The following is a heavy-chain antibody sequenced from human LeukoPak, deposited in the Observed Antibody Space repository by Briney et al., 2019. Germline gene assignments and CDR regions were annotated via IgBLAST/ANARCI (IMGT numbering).Heavy chain of an antibody. CDR1: GGTFSSYA. J-gene: IGHJ5*02. CDR3: ARERSGYQLGNWFDP. V-gene: IGHV1-69*13. CDR2: IIPIFGTA. Sequence: ASVKVSCKASGGTFSSYAISWVRQAPGQGLEWMGGIIPIFGTANYAQKFQGRVTITADESTSTAYMELSSLRSEDTAVYYCARERSGYQLGNWFDPWGQGTLVTVSS. D-gene: IGHD6-6*01.